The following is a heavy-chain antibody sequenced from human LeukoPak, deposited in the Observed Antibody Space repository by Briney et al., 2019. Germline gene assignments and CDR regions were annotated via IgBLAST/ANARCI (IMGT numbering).Heavy chain of an antibody. V-gene: IGHV4-4*07. D-gene: IGHD6-13*01. J-gene: IGHJ4*02. CDR2: IYTSGST. CDR3: AREVVAAAGTVDY. CDR1: GGSISSYY. Sequence: SETLSLTCTVSGGSISSYYWNWIRQPAGKGLEWIGRIYTSGSTNYNPSLKSRVTISVVTSKNQFSLKLTSVTAADTAVYYCAREVVAAAGTVDYWGQGTLVTVSS.